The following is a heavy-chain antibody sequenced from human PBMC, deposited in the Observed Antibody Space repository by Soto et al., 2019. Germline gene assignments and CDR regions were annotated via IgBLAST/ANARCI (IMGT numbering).Heavy chain of an antibody. V-gene: IGHV4-39*01. J-gene: IGHJ4*02. CDR3: ARHIHNQGFEYYFDS. D-gene: IGHD1-1*01. CDR2: IDYSGNI. Sequence: PSETLSLTCNASGGSITSSGSAWGWIRQSPGKGLEWIGTIDYSGNIYYIPSLKSRITISVDTSKNQISLKPSSVTAADTAVYYCARHIHNQGFEYYFDSWGQGTLVTVSS. CDR1: GGSITSSGSA.